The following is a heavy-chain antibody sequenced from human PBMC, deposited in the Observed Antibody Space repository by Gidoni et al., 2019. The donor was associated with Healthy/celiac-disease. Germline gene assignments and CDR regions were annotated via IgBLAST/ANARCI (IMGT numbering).Heavy chain of an antibody. CDR2: IIPIFGTA. CDR3: ARRLCSGGSCYSPSRSGWFDP. D-gene: IGHD2-15*01. J-gene: IGHJ5*02. V-gene: IGHV1-69*01. Sequence: QVQLVQSGPEVKKPGSSVKVSCKASGGTFSSYAISWVRQAPGQGLEWMGGIIPIFGTANYAQKFQGRVTITADESTSTAYMELSSLRSEDTAVYYCARRLCSGGSCYSPSRSGWFDPWGQGTLVTVSS. CDR1: GGTFSSYA.